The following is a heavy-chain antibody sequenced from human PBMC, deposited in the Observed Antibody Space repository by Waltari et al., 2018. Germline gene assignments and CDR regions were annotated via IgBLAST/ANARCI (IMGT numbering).Heavy chain of an antibody. CDR3: ARPSTEYYYYYYYMDV. CDR2: ISNSGSTV. Sequence: EVQVVESGGGLVQPGGSLRLFCAASGFTFSNYEMNWVRQAPGKGLEWVSYISNSGSTVYYADSVKGRFTISRDNAKNSLYLEMNSLRAEDTAVYYCARPSTEYYYYYYYMDVWGKGTTVTVS. J-gene: IGHJ6*03. CDR1: GFTFSNYE. V-gene: IGHV3-48*03.